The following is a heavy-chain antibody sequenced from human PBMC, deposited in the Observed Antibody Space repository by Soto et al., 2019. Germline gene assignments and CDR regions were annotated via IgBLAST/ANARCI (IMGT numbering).Heavy chain of an antibody. Sequence: EVQLVESGGGLVQPGGSLRLSCAASGFTFSSYWMSWVRQAPGKGLEWVANIKQDGSEKYYVDSVKGRFTISRDNAKNSLYLQMSSLRAEDTAVYYCARLICGGDCYRHYFDYWGQGTLVTVSS. CDR3: ARLICGGDCYRHYFDY. J-gene: IGHJ4*02. CDR1: GFTFSSYW. CDR2: IKQDGSEK. D-gene: IGHD2-21*02. V-gene: IGHV3-7*04.